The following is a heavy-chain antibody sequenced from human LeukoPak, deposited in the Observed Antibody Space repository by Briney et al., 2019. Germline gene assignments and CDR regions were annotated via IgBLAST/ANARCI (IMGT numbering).Heavy chain of an antibody. CDR2: IIPIFGTA. CDR1: GGTFTSYA. V-gene: IGHV1-69*01. D-gene: IGHD2-2*01. CDR3: ARARGDIVVVPAANNWFDP. Sequence: SVKVSCKASGGTFTSYAISWVRQAPGQGLEWMGGIIPIFGTANYAQKFQGRVTITADESTGTAYMELSSLRSEDTAVYYCARARGDIVVVPAANNWFDPWGQGTLVTVSS. J-gene: IGHJ5*02.